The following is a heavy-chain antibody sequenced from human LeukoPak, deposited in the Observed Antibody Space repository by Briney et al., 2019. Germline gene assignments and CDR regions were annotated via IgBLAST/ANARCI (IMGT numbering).Heavy chain of an antibody. J-gene: IGHJ4*02. Sequence: PSETLSLTCTVSGGSISSGGYYWSWLRQHPGKGLEWIGYIYYSGSTYYGPSLKSRVTISVDTSKNQFSLKLSSVTAADTAVYYCASQYVGSGWPFDYWGQGTLVTVSS. CDR2: IYYSGST. CDR3: ASQYVGSGWPFDY. CDR1: GGSISSGGYY. V-gene: IGHV4-31*03. D-gene: IGHD6-19*01.